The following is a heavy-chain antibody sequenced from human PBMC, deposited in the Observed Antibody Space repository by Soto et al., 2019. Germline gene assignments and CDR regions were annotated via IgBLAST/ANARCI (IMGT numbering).Heavy chain of an antibody. V-gene: IGHV1-69*05. J-gene: IGHJ4*02. CDR2: IIPIFGTR. CDR3: ARAAAGAAVRYYFDH. Sequence: SVKVSCKASGGTFSRYAIIWVRQAPGQGLEWMGRIIPIFGTRTYAQKFQGRVTLTRDTSTTTVYMELGSLRSEDTAVYYCARAAAGAAVRYYFDHWGQGTLVTVSS. CDR1: GGTFSRYA. D-gene: IGHD6-13*01.